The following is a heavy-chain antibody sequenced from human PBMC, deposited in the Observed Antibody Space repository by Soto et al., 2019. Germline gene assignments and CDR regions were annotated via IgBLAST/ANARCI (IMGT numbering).Heavy chain of an antibody. J-gene: IGHJ6*02. V-gene: IGHV3-15*01. Sequence: GGSLRLSCAASGFTFSDAWMSWVRQAPGKGLEWVGRIKTKTDGGTRDYAAPVKGRFTISRDDSKSTLYLQMNSLKTEDTAVYYCTTGWIQKWVGHYYYAMDVWGQGTTVTVSS. D-gene: IGHD5-18*01. CDR2: IKTKTDGGTR. CDR3: TTGWIQKWVGHYYYAMDV. CDR1: GFTFSDAW.